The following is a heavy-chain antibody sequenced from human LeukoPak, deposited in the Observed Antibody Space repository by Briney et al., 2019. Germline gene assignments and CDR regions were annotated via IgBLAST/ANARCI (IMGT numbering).Heavy chain of an antibody. D-gene: IGHD3-3*01. CDR3: ARDPSITIFGVVTRNWFDP. CDR2: IIPIFGTA. J-gene: IGHJ5*02. V-gene: IGHV1-69*06. Sequence: SVKVSCKASGGTFSSYAISWVRQAPGQGLEWMGGIIPIFGTANYAQKFQGRVTITADKSTSTAYMELSSLRSEDTAVYYCARDPSITIFGVVTRNWFDPWGQGTLVTVSS. CDR1: GGTFSSYA.